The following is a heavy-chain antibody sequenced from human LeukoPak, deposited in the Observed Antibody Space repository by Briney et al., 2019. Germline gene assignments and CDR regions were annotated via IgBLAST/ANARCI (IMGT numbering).Heavy chain of an antibody. CDR2: MNPNSGNT. Sequence: ASVKVSCKASGYTFTSYDINWVRQATGQGLEWMGWMNPNSGNTGYAQKFQGRVTMTRNTSIGTAYMELSSLRSEDTAVYYCARGRLWYQLPTDWGQGTLVTVSS. V-gene: IGHV1-8*01. CDR3: ARGRLWYQLPTD. D-gene: IGHD2-2*01. CDR1: GYTFTSYD. J-gene: IGHJ4*02.